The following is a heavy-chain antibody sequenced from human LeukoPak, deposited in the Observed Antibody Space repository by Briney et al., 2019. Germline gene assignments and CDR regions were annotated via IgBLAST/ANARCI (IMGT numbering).Heavy chain of an antibody. V-gene: IGHV3-23*01. J-gene: IGHJ4*02. D-gene: IGHD1-26*01. CDR3: AKDVGGTSFYYFDS. CDR2: VTNRRDGP. CDR1: GFTFSSYG. Sequence: SGGSLRLSCAASGFTFSSYGMHWVRQAPGKGLEWVSTVTNRRDGPYYADSVKGRFTISRDNSKDTVYLQMNNLRAEDTAIYYCAKDVGGTSFYYFDSWGQGTLVTVSS.